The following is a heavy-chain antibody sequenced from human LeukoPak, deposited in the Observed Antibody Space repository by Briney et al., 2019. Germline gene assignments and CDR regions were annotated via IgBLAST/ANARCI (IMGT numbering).Heavy chain of an antibody. CDR1: GASISSNNYY. D-gene: IGHD3-10*01. Sequence: SETLSLTCTVSGASISSNNYYWAWIRQPPGKGLEWIGSFYYPGSTYYNPSLKSRVTISIGASRNQFSLNLSSVTAADTAVYYCASRSGGDYWGQGTLVTVSS. CDR3: ASRSGGDY. J-gene: IGHJ4*02. CDR2: FYYPGST. V-gene: IGHV4-39*01.